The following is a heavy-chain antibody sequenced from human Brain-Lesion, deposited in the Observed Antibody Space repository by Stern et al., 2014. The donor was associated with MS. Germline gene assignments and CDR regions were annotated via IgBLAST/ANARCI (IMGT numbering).Heavy chain of an antibody. Sequence: QLQLQESGSGLVKHSQTLSLTCSAPGYSITNAAFSWTWIRQALGKGLEGIGYMYYGGSTLYNTSHRRRVHITVDTSKNQFSLRLNSVTAADTAVYYCARGRSRVHPPLDPWGQGTLVTVSS. CDR2: MYYGGST. CDR1: GYSITNAAFS. V-gene: IGHV4-30-2*01. J-gene: IGHJ5*02. CDR3: ARGRSRVHPPLDP. D-gene: IGHD2-2*01.